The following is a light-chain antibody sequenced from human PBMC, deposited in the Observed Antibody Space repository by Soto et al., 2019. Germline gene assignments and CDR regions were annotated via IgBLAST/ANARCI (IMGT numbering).Light chain of an antibody. Sequence: QSALTQPASVSGSPGQSITISCSGTSSDVGSYDHVAWYQQFPGKTPKLTIYEVSNRPSGVSSRFSGSKSGNTASLTISGLQAEDEADYYCSSFTISRNTVIFGGGTKLTVL. CDR1: SSDVGSYDH. V-gene: IGLV2-14*01. CDR2: EVS. J-gene: IGLJ2*01. CDR3: SSFTISRNTVI.